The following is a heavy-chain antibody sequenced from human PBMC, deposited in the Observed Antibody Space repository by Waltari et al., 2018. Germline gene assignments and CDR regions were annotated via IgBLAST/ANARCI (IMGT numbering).Heavy chain of an antibody. V-gene: IGHV1-24*01. CDR3: ARATTMVDVLSMDV. Sequence: QVQLVQSGAEVKKPGASVQVSCKVSGYTLTELSMHWVRQAPGKGLEWMGGFDPEDGGTIYAQKCQGRVTMTEDTSTDTADRELSSLRSEDTAVYDCARATTMVDVLSMDVWGQGTTVTVSS. CDR1: GYTLTELS. D-gene: IGHD3-10*01. J-gene: IGHJ6*02. CDR2: FDPEDGGT.